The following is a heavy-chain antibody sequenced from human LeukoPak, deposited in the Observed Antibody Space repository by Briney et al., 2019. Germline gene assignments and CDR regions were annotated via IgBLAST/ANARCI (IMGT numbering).Heavy chain of an antibody. CDR3: ARVTGYRIEDYFDY. Sequence: SETLSLTCTVSGVSISSYYWSWIRQPPGKGLEWIGYIYYSGSTNYNPSLKSRVTISVEASKNEFSLKLRSVTAADTAVYYCARVTGYRIEDYFDYWGQGTLVTVSS. CDR1: GVSISSYY. J-gene: IGHJ4*02. V-gene: IGHV4-59*01. CDR2: IYYSGST. D-gene: IGHD6-13*01.